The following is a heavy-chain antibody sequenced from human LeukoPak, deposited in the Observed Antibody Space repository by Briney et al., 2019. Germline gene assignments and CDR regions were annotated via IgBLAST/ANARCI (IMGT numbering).Heavy chain of an antibody. CDR2: ISGSGGST. CDR3: ARARYSGSYYFDY. J-gene: IGHJ4*02. CDR1: GFTFSSYA. V-gene: IGHV3-23*01. Sequence: GGSLRLSCAASGFTFSSYAMSWVRQAPGKGLEWVSAISGSGGSTYYADSVKGRFTISRDNSKNTLYLQMNSLRAEDTAVYYCARARYSGSYYFDYWGQGTLVTVSS. D-gene: IGHD1-26*01.